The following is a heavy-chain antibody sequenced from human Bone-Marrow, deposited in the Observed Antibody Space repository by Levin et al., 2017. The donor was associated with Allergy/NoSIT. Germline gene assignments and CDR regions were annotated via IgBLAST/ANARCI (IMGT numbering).Heavy chain of an antibody. Sequence: GGSLRLSCAASGFSVSGNDMNWVRQAPGKGLEWVSAIYSGGSTYYAASVKGRFTISRDNSKNTLYLQMDSLRVEDTAVYYCARDLFDRTNFSYDAFDVWGQGTMVTVSS. D-gene: IGHD2/OR15-2a*01. CDR1: GFSVSGND. CDR3: ARDLFDRTNFSYDAFDV. V-gene: IGHV3-53*01. CDR2: IYSGGST. J-gene: IGHJ3*01.